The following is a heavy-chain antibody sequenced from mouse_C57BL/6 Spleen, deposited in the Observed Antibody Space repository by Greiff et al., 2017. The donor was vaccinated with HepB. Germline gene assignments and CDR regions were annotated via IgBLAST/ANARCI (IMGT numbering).Heavy chain of an antibody. CDR2: IYPGSGST. Sequence: QVQLQQSGAELVKPGASVKMSCKASGYTFTSYWITWVKQRPGQGLEWIGDIYPGSGSTNYNEKFKSKATLTVDTSSSTAYMQLSSLTSEDSAVYYCAVIITTVVASDYWGQGTTLTVSS. V-gene: IGHV1-55*01. CDR3: AVIITTVVASDY. J-gene: IGHJ2*01. D-gene: IGHD1-1*01. CDR1: GYTFTSYW.